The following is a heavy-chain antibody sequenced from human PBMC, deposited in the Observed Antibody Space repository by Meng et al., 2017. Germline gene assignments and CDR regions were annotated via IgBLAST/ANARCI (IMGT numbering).Heavy chain of an antibody. V-gene: IGHV4-34*01. Sequence: VHLLPWGAGLLKPSETLSLTCAVYGGSFSGYYWSWIRQPPGKGLEWIGEINHSGSTNYNPSLKSRVTISVDTSKNQFSLKLSSVTAADTAVYYCARRGIAARPFYYWGQGTLVTVSS. D-gene: IGHD6-6*01. CDR1: GGSFSGYY. CDR2: INHSGST. CDR3: ARRGIAARPFYY. J-gene: IGHJ4*02.